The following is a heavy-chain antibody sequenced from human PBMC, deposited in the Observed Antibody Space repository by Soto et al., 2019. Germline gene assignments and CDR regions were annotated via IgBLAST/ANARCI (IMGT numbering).Heavy chain of an antibody. CDR3: ARVGYNYGYGFDY. V-gene: IGHV4-59*01. CDR2: IYYSGST. CDR1: GGSISSYY. Sequence: SETLSLTCTVSGGSISSYYWSWIRQPPGKGLEWIGYIYYSGSTKYNPSLKSRVTISVDTSKNHFSLKLSSVTAADTAVYYCARVGYNYGYGFDYWGRGTLVTVSS. J-gene: IGHJ4*02. D-gene: IGHD5-18*01.